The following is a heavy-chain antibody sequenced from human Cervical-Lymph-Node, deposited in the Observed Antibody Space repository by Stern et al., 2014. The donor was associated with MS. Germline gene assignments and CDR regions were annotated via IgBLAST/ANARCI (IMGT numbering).Heavy chain of an antibody. J-gene: IGHJ4*02. CDR3: ARGRGIALRPDY. CDR2: IYPCDSET. D-gene: IGHD6-13*01. Sequence: EVKLEESGAELKKPGESLRISCKGSGYSLTNTWIGWVRQMPGKGLEWMAIIYPCDSETRYSPSFQGQVTISADKSINTAYLQWSSLKASDTAMYYCARGRGIALRPDYWGQGTLVTVSS. CDR1: GYSLTNTW. V-gene: IGHV5-51*03.